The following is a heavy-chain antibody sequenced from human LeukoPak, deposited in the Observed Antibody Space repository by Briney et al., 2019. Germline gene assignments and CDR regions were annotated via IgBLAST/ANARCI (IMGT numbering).Heavy chain of an antibody. CDR1: GFTFSSYA. J-gene: IGHJ4*02. CDR2: ISSNGGST. Sequence: GGSLRLSCAASGFTFSSYAMHWVRQAPGKGLEYVSAISSNGGSTYYADSVKGRFTISRDNSKNTLYLQMNSLRAEDTAVYYCAKDRYCSSTSCSIDYWGQGTLVTVSS. D-gene: IGHD2-2*01. CDR3: AKDRYCSSTSCSIDY. V-gene: IGHV3-64*02.